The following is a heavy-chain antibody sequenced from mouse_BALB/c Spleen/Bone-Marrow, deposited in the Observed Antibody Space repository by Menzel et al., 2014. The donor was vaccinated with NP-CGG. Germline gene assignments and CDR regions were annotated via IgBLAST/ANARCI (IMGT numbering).Heavy chain of an antibody. CDR3: ARDGKVRSALDY. V-gene: IGHV1S137*01. CDR2: ISGYYGDA. Sequence: QVQLQQPGAKLVRPGVSVKISCKGSGYTFTDHAMHWVKRSHAKSLEWIGLISGYYGDAIYNQKFKGKATMTVDKSSSIDYMENARLTYEDSAIYYSARDGKVRSALDYWGQGTSVTVSS. J-gene: IGHJ4*01. CDR1: GYTFTDHA.